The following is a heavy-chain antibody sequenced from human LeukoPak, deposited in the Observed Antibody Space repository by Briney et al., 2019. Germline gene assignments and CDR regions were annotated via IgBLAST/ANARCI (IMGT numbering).Heavy chain of an antibody. CDR2: IYYSGST. CDR3: ARLTALYLDYYYMDV. V-gene: IGHV4-39*01. D-gene: IGHD2/OR15-2a*01. J-gene: IGHJ6*03. CDR1: GGSISSGDYY. Sequence: SETLSLTCTVSGGSISSGDYYWRWIRQPPGKGLEWIGYIYYSGSTYYNPSLKSRVTISVATSKNQCSLKLSSVTAADTAVYYCARLTALYLDYYYMDVWGKGTTVTVSS.